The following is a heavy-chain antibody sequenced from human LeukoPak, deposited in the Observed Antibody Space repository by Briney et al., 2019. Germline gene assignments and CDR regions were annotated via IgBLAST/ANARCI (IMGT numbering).Heavy chain of an antibody. CDR2: IYYRGST. J-gene: IGHJ5*02. Sequence: SETLSLTCTVSGGSISSYYWSWIRQPPGKGLEWIGYIYYRGSTNYNPSLKSRVTISVDTSKNQFSLKLSSVTAADTAVYYCARGVSVAGFRGVDPWGQGTLVTVSS. CDR3: ARGVSVAGFRGVDP. CDR1: GGSISSYY. D-gene: IGHD6-19*01. V-gene: IGHV4-59*01.